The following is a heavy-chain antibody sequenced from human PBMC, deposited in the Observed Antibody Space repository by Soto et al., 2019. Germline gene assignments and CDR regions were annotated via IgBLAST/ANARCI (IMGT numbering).Heavy chain of an antibody. V-gene: IGHV4-30-4*01. J-gene: IGHJ6*02. CDR1: GGSISSGDYY. Sequence: KASETLSLTCTVSGGSISSGDYYWSWIRQPPGKGLEWIGYIYYSGSTYYNPSLKSRVTISVDTSKNQFSLKLSSVTAADTAVYYCARDSDTGGVFGNHYYYYGMDVWGQGTTVTVSS. CDR2: IYYSGST. CDR3: ARDSDTGGVFGNHYYYYGMDV. D-gene: IGHD3-3*01.